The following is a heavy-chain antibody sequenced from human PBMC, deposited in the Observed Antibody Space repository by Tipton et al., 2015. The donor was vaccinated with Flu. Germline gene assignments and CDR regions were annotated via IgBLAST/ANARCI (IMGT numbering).Heavy chain of an antibody. CDR1: GYSINSGYY. CDR3: ARHTGDSVRGVIDY. Sequence: PGLVKPSETLSLTCSVSGYSINSGYYWGWVRRLPGKGLEWIGTIYRSGSTYYNPSLKSRLTISVDTSQNQFSLRLSSVTAADTAVYYCARHTGDSVRGVIDYWGQGTLVTVSS. CDR2: IYRSGST. D-gene: IGHD3-10*02. J-gene: IGHJ4*02. V-gene: IGHV4-38-2*01.